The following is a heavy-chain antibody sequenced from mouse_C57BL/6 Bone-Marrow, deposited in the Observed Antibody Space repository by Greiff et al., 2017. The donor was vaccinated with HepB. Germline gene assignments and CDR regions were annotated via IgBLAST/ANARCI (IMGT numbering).Heavy chain of an antibody. Sequence: EVQLVESGAELVRPGASVKLSCTASGFNIKDDYMHWVKQRPEQGLEWIGWIDPENGDTEYASKFQGKATITADTSSNTAYLQLSSLTSEDTAVYYCTTLITTVEGFAYWGQGTLVTVSA. CDR3: TTLITTVEGFAY. CDR1: GFNIKDDY. D-gene: IGHD1-1*01. V-gene: IGHV14-4*01. J-gene: IGHJ3*01. CDR2: IDPENGDT.